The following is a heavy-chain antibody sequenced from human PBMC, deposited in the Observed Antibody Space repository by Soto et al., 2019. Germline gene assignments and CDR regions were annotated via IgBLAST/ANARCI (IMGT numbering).Heavy chain of an antibody. CDR3: ARGTDP. V-gene: IGHV1-69*06. Sequence: SVKVSCKASGGTFSSYAISWVRQAPGQGLEWMGGILHIFGTAHYAQKLQGRVTITAGKTTSTAYMELSSLRSEDTAVYYCARGTDPWGQGTLVTVSS. J-gene: IGHJ5*02. CDR2: ILHIFGTA. CDR1: GGTFSSYA.